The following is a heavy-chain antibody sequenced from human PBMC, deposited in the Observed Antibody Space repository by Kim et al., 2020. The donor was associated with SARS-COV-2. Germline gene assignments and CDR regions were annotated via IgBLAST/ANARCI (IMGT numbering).Heavy chain of an antibody. J-gene: IGHJ4*02. CDR1: GFTFSSYA. Sequence: GGSLRLSCAASGFTFSSYAMHWVRQAPGKGLEWVAVIWYDGSNKYYADSVKGRFTISRDNSKNTLYLQMNSLRAEDTAVYYCAKAAGIQPNFDYWGQGTLVTVSS. CDR3: AKAAGIQPNFDY. CDR2: IWYDGSNK. V-gene: IGHV3-33*06. D-gene: IGHD5-18*01.